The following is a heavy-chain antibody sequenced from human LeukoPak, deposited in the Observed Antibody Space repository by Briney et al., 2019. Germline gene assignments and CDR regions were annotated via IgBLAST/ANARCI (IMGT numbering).Heavy chain of an antibody. D-gene: IGHD1-26*01. CDR3: ARATGKYSPFDF. CDR1: GYTFISYS. Sequence: PGESLKISCKGSGYTFISYSIGWVRQMPGKGLEWMGIIYPGDSDTKYSPSFQGQVTISADKSISTAYLQWSSLKASDTAIYYCARATGKYSPFDFWGQGTLVTVFS. V-gene: IGHV5-51*01. CDR2: IYPGDSDT. J-gene: IGHJ4*02.